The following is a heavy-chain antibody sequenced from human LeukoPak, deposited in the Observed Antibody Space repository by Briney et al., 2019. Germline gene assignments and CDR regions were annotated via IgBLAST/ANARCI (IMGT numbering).Heavy chain of an antibody. CDR3: ARDWFGNYAGFDY. J-gene: IGHJ4*02. CDR2: INPAGGSP. Sequence: GASVKVSCKASGYTFTSYFIHWVRQAPGQGLEWVGIINPAGGSPSYAQRFQGRVTMTRDTSTSTVYMDLSSLRSEDSAVYYCARDWFGNYAGFDYWGRGTLVTVSS. D-gene: IGHD1-7*01. V-gene: IGHV1-46*01. CDR1: GYTFTSYF.